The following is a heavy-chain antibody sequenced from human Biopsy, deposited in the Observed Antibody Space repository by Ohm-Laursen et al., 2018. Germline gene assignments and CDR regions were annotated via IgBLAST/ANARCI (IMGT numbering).Heavy chain of an antibody. CDR2: INPKYGDT. CDR3: TSLWGRESDYYYSDMDV. V-gene: IGHV1-18*01. Sequence: ASVKVSCKTSGYTFPNFGISWVRQAPGRGLEGMGWINPKYGDTKFAQKFQGRVTMTRDTSTSTIYMDLSSLRSDDTAVYYCTSLWGRESDYYYSDMDVWGQGTTVTVSS. D-gene: IGHD7-27*01. J-gene: IGHJ6*02. CDR1: GYTFPNFG.